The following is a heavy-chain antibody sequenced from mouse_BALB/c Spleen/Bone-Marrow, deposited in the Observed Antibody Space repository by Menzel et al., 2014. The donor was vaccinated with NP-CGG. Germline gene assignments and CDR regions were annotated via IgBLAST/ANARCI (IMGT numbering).Heavy chain of an antibody. Sequence: VKLQESGAELMKPGASVKISCKATGYTFSSYWIEWVKQRPGHGLEWIGEILPGSGSSNYNEKFKGKATITADTSSNTAYMQLSSLTSEDSAVYCCTRWGWSFDYWGQGTTLTVSS. CDR2: ILPGSGSS. V-gene: IGHV1-9*01. J-gene: IGHJ2*01. CDR1: GYTFSSYW. CDR3: TRWGWSFDY. D-gene: IGHD2-3*01.